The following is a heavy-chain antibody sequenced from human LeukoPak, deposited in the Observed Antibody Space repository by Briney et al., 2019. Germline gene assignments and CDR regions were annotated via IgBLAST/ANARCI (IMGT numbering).Heavy chain of an antibody. V-gene: IGHV1-2*02. CDR1: GYTFTGYY. CDR3: ARDSSHYGSGSYYNTYYFDY. D-gene: IGHD3-10*01. J-gene: IGHJ4*02. CDR2: INPNSGGT. Sequence: ASVKVPCKASGYTFTGYYVHWVRQAPGQGLEWLGWINPNSGGTNYAQKFLGRVTMTRDTSISTAYMELSRLRSDDTAVYYCARDSSHYGSGSYYNTYYFDYWGQGTLVTVSS.